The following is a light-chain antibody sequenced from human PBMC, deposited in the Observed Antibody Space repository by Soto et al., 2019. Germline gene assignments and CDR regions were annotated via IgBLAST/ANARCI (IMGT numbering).Light chain of an antibody. J-gene: IGLJ1*01. V-gene: IGLV2-8*01. Sequence: QSVLTQPPSASGSPGQSVTISCTGTSSDVGAYNYVSWYQQHPGRAPKLLIFEVNKRPSGVPDRFPGSKSGNTASLTVSGLQAEDEADYYCSSYAGGNNFVFGTGTKVTVL. CDR2: EVN. CDR3: SSYAGGNNFV. CDR1: SSDVGAYNY.